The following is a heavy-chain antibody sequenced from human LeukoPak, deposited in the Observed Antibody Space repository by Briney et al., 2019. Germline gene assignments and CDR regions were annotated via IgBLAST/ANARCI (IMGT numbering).Heavy chain of an antibody. CDR1: GYTFTSYD. CDR3: AREAPSSFIGFDY. D-gene: IGHD6-13*01. CDR2: MNPNSGNT. Sequence: GASVKVSCKSSGYTFTSYDINWVRQATGQGLEWMGWMNPNSGNTGYAQKFQGRVTITRNTSISTAYMELSSLRSEDTAVYYCAREAPSSFIGFDYWGQGTLVTVSS. J-gene: IGHJ4*02. V-gene: IGHV1-8*03.